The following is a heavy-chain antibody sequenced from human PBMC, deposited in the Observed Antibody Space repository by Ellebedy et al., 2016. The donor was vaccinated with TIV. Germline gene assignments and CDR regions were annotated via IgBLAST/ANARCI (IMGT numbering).Heavy chain of an antibody. CDR2: IIPMLGIP. D-gene: IGHD3-10*01. J-gene: IGHJ5*02. CDR1: GGTFSSYG. V-gene: IGHV1-69*04. CDR3: ARVYGAFNWFDP. Sequence: AASVKVSCKASGGTFSSYGISWVRQAPGQGLEWMGRIIPMLGIPNYAQKFQGRVTITADKSASTAYMELSSLRSEDTAVYYCARVYGAFNWFDPWGQGTLVTVSS.